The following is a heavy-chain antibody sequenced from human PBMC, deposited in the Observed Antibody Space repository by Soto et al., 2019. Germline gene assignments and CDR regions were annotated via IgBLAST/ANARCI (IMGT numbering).Heavy chain of an antibody. CDR2: MSYDGSRQ. Sequence: QVQLVESGGGVVQPGRSLRLSCAASGFTLSGNDMHWVRQAPGKGPEWVAVMSYDGSRQYYADSVKGRFTISRDTSKSTLYLQTTSLTTEDTAVYYWARGGWYSTESYSDCWGQGTLVTVSS. CDR3: ARGGWYSTESYSDC. J-gene: IGHJ4*02. D-gene: IGHD2-21*01. CDR1: GFTLSGND. V-gene: IGHV3-30*03.